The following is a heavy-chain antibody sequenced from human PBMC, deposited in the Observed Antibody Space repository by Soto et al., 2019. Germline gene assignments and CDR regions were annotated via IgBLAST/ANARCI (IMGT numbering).Heavy chain of an antibody. Sequence: QVQLVQSGAEVKKPGASVKVSCKASGYTFTSYAMHWVRQAPGQRLEWMGWINAGNGNTKYSQKFQGRVTITRDTSASTAYMELSSLRSEDTAVYYCARAQHTVLRYFDWSNDYWGQGTLVTVSS. CDR1: GYTFTSYA. CDR2: INAGNGNT. V-gene: IGHV1-3*01. CDR3: ARAQHTVLRYFDWSNDY. D-gene: IGHD3-9*01. J-gene: IGHJ4*02.